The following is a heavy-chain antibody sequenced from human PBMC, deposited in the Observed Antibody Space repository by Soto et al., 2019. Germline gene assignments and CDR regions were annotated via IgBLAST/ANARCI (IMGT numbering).Heavy chain of an antibody. J-gene: IGHJ3*02. Sequence: ASVKVSCKASGYTFTGYYMHWVRQAPGQGLEWMGWINPNSGGTNYAQKFQGWVTMTRDTSISTAYMELSRLRSDDTAVYYCARYRYSSGWYAFDIWGQGTMVTVSS. D-gene: IGHD6-19*01. CDR2: INPNSGGT. CDR3: ARYRYSSGWYAFDI. CDR1: GYTFTGYY. V-gene: IGHV1-2*04.